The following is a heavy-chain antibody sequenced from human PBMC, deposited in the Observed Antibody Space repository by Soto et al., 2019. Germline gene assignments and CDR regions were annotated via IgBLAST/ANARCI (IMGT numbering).Heavy chain of an antibody. Sequence: QVQLVQSGAEVKKPGASVKVSCKASGYTFTSYGISWVRQAPGQGLDWMGWISANNGNTKYAQKPEGRVTMTKDTSTSTAYMELRSLRSDDTAVYYCAGGSRMRWSSFDYWGQGTLVTVSS. D-gene: IGHD2-15*01. CDR1: GYTFTSYG. CDR3: AGGSRMRWSSFDY. J-gene: IGHJ4*02. CDR2: ISANNGNT. V-gene: IGHV1-18*01.